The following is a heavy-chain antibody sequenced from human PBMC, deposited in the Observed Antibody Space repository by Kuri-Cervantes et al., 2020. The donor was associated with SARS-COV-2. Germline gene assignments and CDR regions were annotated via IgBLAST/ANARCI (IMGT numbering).Heavy chain of an antibody. CDR1: GYTFTGYY. D-gene: IGHD2-15*01. CDR3: ARDRRVCSGGSCYYYYYGMDV. CDR2: INPNSGGT. J-gene: IGHJ6*02. V-gene: IGHV1-2*04. Sequence: ASVKVSCKASGYTFTGYYTHWVRQAPGQGLEWMGWINPNSGGTNYAQKFQGWVTMTRDTSISTAYMELSRLRSDDTAVYYCARDRRVCSGGSCYYYYYGMDVWGQGTTVTVSS.